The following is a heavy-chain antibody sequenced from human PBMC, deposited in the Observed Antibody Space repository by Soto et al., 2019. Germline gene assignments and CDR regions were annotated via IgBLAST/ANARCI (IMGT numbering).Heavy chain of an antibody. Sequence: QVHLVQSGAEVKKPGASVKVSCKASGYTFTSYDINWVRQAPGQGLEWMGWMNPNSGNTVYAQKFPGRVPMTRNTSISTAYMELSSLRFEHTAVYYCAREKGGWFDPWGQGTLVTVSS. CDR2: MNPNSGNT. D-gene: IGHD3-16*01. V-gene: IGHV1-8*01. CDR3: AREKGGWFDP. J-gene: IGHJ5*02. CDR1: GYTFTSYD.